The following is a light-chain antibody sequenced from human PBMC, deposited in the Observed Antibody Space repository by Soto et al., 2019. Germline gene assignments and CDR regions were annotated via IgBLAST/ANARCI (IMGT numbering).Light chain of an antibody. CDR2: WAS. CDR1: QSVLYSSNNKNY. V-gene: IGKV4-1*01. Sequence: DIVMTQSPDSLAVSLGERATINRKSSQSVLYSSNNKNYLAWYQQKPGQPPKLAIYWASTRESGVPDRFSGSGSGTDFTLTVSSLQAEDVAVYYCQQYYTTPITFGQGTRLEIK. J-gene: IGKJ5*01. CDR3: QQYYTTPIT.